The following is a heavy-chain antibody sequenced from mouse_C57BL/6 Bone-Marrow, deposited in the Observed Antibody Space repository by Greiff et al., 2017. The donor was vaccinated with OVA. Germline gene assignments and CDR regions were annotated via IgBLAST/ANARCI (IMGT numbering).Heavy chain of an antibody. CDR3: ANYGSSPWYFDV. V-gene: IGHV1-55*01. D-gene: IGHD1-1*01. CDR2: IYPGSGST. Sequence: VQLQQPGAELVKPGASVKMSCKASGYTFTSYWITWVKQRPGPGLEWIGDIYPGSGSTNYNEKFKSKATLTVDTSSSTAYMQLSSLTSEDSAVYYCANYGSSPWYFDVWGTGTTVTVSS. J-gene: IGHJ1*03. CDR1: GYTFTSYW.